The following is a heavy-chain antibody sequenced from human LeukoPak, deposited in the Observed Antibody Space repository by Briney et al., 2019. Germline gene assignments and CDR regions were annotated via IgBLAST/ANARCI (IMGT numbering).Heavy chain of an antibody. V-gene: IGHV4-39*01. Sequence: PSETLSLTCTVSGDSISSASYYWGRIRQPPGKGLEWIGSIYFGGSTYYSPSLKSRVTISVDTSKNQFSLKLSSVTAADTAVYYCARPHPTLPLWGQGTLVTVSS. J-gene: IGHJ4*02. CDR3: ARPHPTLPL. D-gene: IGHD1-26*01. CDR1: GDSISSASYY. CDR2: IYFGGST.